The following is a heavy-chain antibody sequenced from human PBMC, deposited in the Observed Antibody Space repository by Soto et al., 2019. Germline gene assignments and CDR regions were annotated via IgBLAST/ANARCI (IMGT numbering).Heavy chain of an antibody. CDR3: ARDKNPIVPFLEWTNWFDP. V-gene: IGHV1-3*04. CDR1: GYTFNRFV. Sequence: QAQLVQSGAEVKKPGASVRVFCKASGYTFNRFVIHWVRQAPGQRPEWMGWINTDNGNTRYSQRFQDRLTITRDTSATTTYMELSSLSSKDTAIYFCARDKNPIVPFLEWTNWFDPWGQGTLVTVSS. J-gene: IGHJ5*02. D-gene: IGHD3-3*02. CDR2: INTDNGNT.